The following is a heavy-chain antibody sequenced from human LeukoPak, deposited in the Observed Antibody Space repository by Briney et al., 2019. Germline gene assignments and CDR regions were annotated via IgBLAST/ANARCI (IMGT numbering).Heavy chain of an antibody. Sequence: PSETLSLTCTVSAGSISSSTHYWGWIRQPPGKGLEWIGTISYSGSTSYNPSLKRRVTISVDRTKNQFSLNLISVTAADTAVYYCARRYYYGSGSSPGRFDPWGQGTLVTVSS. D-gene: IGHD3-10*01. CDR1: AGSISSSTHY. CDR3: ARRYYYGSGSSPGRFDP. CDR2: ISYSGST. J-gene: IGHJ5*02. V-gene: IGHV4-39*01.